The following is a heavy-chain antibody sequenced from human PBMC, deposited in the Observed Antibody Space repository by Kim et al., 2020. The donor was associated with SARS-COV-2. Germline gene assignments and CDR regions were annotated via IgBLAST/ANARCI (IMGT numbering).Heavy chain of an antibody. CDR3: ARSFVAMPYYYYYGMDV. J-gene: IGHJ6*02. D-gene: IGHD2-2*01. Sequence: VKGRFTNSRDNSKNTLYLQMTRLRAEDTAVYYCARSFVAMPYYYYYGMDVWGQGTTVTVSS. V-gene: IGHV3-53*01.